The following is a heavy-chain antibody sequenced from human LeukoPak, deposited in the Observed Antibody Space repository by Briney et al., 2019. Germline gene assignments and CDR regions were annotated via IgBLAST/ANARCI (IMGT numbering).Heavy chain of an antibody. J-gene: IGHJ4*02. Sequence: GASVRVSCKASGGTFSSYAISWVRQAPGQGLEWMGGIIPIFGTANYAQKFQGRVTITADESTSTAYMELSSLRSEDTAVYYCAREVVTEAYYFDYWGQGTLVTVSS. CDR3: AREVVTEAYYFDY. D-gene: IGHD3-22*01. V-gene: IGHV1-69*13. CDR2: IIPIFGTA. CDR1: GGTFSSYA.